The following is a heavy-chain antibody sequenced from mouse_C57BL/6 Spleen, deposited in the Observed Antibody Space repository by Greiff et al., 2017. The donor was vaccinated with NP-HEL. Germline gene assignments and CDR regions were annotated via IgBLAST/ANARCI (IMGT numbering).Heavy chain of an antibody. D-gene: IGHD2-3*01. Sequence: EVQLVESEGGLVQPGSSMKLSCTASGFTFSDYYMAWVRQVPEKGLEWVANINYDGSSTYYLDSLKSRFIISIDNAKNILYLQMSSLKSEDTATYYCAREGGWLLQVYFDYWGQGTTLTVSS. CDR2: INYDGSST. J-gene: IGHJ2*01. V-gene: IGHV5-16*01. CDR3: AREGGWLLQVYFDY. CDR1: GFTFSDYY.